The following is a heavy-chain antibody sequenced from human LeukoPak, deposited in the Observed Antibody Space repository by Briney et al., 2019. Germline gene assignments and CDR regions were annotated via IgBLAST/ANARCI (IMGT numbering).Heavy chain of an antibody. J-gene: IGHJ4*02. V-gene: IGHV3-48*01. CDR3: AGSPLYDFWSGYSYFDY. Sequence: GGSLRLSCAASGFTFGSYNMKWVRQAPGKWLEWVSFIISSSSTIYYADSVKGRFTISRDNAKNSLYLQMNSLRAEDTAVYYCAGSPLYDFWSGYSYFDYWGQGTLVTVSS. CDR2: IISSSSTI. CDR1: GFTFGSYN. D-gene: IGHD3-3*01.